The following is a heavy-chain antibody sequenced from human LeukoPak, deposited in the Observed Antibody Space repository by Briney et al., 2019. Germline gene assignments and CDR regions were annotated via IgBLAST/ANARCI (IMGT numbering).Heavy chain of an antibody. V-gene: IGHV4-61*01. J-gene: IGHJ4*02. CDR3: ASLEQLATTAYFDY. CDR2: IYYSGST. D-gene: IGHD6-13*01. CDR1: GGSVSSGSYY. Sequence: SETLSLTCTVSGGSVSSGSYYWSWIRQPPGKGLEWIGYIYYSGSTNYNPSLKSRVTISVDTSKNQFSLKLSSVTAADTAMYYCASLEQLATTAYFDYWGQGTLVTVSS.